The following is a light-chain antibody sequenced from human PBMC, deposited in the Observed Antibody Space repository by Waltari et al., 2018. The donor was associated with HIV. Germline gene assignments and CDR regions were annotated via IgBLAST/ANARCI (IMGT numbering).Light chain of an antibody. CDR1: QSVSSNH. CDR3: QQYGTSPLT. CDR2: GTS. V-gene: IGKV3-20*01. Sequence: EIVLTQSPDRLALSPAERATLSCRASQSVSSNHLAWYQQRPGQAPRLLIYGTSSRATGIPDRFSGSGSGTDFTLTISRLEPEDFAVYYCQQYGTSPLTFGGGAKVEIK. J-gene: IGKJ4*01.